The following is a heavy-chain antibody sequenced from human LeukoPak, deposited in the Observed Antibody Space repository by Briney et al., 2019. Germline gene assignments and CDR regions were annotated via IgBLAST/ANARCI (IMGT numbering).Heavy chain of an antibody. Sequence: SETLSLTCTVSGGSISSYYWSWIRQPPGKGLEWIGYFYYSGNTNYNPSLKSRVTISVDTSKNQFSLKLSSVTAADAAVYYCARRVGATHFFDYWGQGPRSPSPQ. D-gene: IGHD1-26*01. V-gene: IGHV4-59*01. J-gene: IGHJ4*02. CDR1: GGSISSYY. CDR3: ARRVGATHFFDY. CDR2: FYYSGNT.